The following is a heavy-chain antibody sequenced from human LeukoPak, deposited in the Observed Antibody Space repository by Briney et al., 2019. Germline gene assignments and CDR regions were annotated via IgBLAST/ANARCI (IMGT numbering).Heavy chain of an antibody. CDR1: GFTFGSSA. CDR3: AKGSLGSWYYFDY. J-gene: IGHJ4*02. D-gene: IGHD6-13*01. V-gene: IGHV3-23*01. Sequence: GGSLRLSCAASGFTFGSSAMSWVRQAPGKGPEWVSTFSRSGPDTYYADSVKGRFTIFRDNSKNTLYLKMNSLRAEGTAVYYCAKGSLGSWYYFDYWGQGTLVTVSS. CDR2: FSRSGPDT.